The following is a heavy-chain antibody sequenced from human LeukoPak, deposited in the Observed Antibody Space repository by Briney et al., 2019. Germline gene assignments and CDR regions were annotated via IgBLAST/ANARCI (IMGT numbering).Heavy chain of an antibody. CDR3: ERAPTNYVAC. Sequence: GGSLRLSCAASGFTVSSTYMSWVRQVPGKGLEWVSVIYSGGSTYYADSVKGRFTISRDNSKNTLYLQMNSLGDEDTAVYYCERAPTNYVACWGQGTLVTVSS. CDR1: GFTVSSTY. CDR2: IYSGGST. J-gene: IGHJ4*02. D-gene: IGHD3-16*01. V-gene: IGHV3-53*01.